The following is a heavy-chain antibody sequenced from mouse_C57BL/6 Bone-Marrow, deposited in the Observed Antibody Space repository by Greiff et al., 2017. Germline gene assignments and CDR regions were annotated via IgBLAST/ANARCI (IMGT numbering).Heavy chain of an antibody. D-gene: IGHD2-5*01. Sequence: VQLQQPGAELVKPGASVKMSCKASGYTFTSYWITWVKQRPGQGLEWIGDIYPGSGSTNYNEKFKSKATLTVDTSSSTAYMQLSSLTSEDSAVYYCARDYSKRLSANVYWGQGTSVTVSS. V-gene: IGHV1-55*01. CDR1: GYTFTSYW. CDR2: IYPGSGST. J-gene: IGHJ4*01. CDR3: ARDYSKRLSANVY.